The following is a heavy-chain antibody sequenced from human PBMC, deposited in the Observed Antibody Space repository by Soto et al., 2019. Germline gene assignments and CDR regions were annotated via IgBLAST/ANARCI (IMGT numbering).Heavy chain of an antibody. J-gene: IGHJ5*02. CDR3: ARVFSDSSSFFAP. V-gene: IGHV4-31*03. D-gene: IGHD6-13*01. CDR1: GGSISSGGYY. Sequence: PSETLSLTCTVSGGSISSGGYYWSWIRQHPGKGLEWIGYIYYSGSTYYNPSLKSRVTISVDTSKNQFSLKLSSVTAADTAVYYWARVFSDSSSFFAPWGQGTLVTVSS. CDR2: IYYSGST.